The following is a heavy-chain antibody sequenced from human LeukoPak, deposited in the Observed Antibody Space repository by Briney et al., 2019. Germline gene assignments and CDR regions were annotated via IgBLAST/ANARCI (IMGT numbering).Heavy chain of an antibody. V-gene: IGHV1-2*02. J-gene: IGHJ4*02. Sequence: EASVKVSCKAPGYTFSGDYMHWVRQAPGQGLEWMGWINPNSGGTNYAQRFQGRVTMTRDTSISTVYMDLTRLRHDDTAVYYCARTRYCTAGSCTEFDYWGQGTLVTVSS. CDR1: GYTFSGDY. CDR3: ARTRYCTAGSCTEFDY. D-gene: IGHD2-15*01. CDR2: INPNSGGT.